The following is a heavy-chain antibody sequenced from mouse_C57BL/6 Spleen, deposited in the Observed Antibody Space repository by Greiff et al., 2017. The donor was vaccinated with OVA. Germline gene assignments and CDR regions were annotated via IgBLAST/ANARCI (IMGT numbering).Heavy chain of an antibody. Sequence: EVQLVESEGGLVQPGSSMKLSCTASGFTFSDYYMAWVRQVPEKGLEWVANINYDGSSTYYLDSLKSRFIISRDNAKNILYLQMSSLKSEDTATYYCARGGANWEPFDYWGQGTTLTVSS. CDR2: INYDGSST. D-gene: IGHD4-1*01. CDR3: ARGGANWEPFDY. J-gene: IGHJ2*01. V-gene: IGHV5-16*01. CDR1: GFTFSDYY.